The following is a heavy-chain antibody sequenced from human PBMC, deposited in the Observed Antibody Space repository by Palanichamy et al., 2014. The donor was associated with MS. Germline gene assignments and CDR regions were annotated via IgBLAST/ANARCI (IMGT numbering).Heavy chain of an antibody. CDR3: AGWAGSISTYYGPFDY. CDR2: ITGSGGST. CDR1: GLTFSTHV. D-gene: IGHD3-10*01. Sequence: EVQLLEFGGGLVQPGGSLRLSCAASGLTFSTHVMSWVRQAPGKGLEWVSVITGSGGSTDYADSVKGRFTISRDNSRNTLYLQMNSLRAEDTAVYHCAGWAGSISTYYGPFDYWGQGTLVTVSS. V-gene: IGHV3-23*01. J-gene: IGHJ4*02.